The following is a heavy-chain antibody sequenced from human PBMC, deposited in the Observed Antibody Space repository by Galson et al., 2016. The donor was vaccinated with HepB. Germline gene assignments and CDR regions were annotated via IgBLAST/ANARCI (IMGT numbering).Heavy chain of an antibody. CDR3: AREGGGYTSSWPEYYYGMDV. CDR2: ISSSSAYI. CDR1: GFTFSTYR. D-gene: IGHD6-13*01. J-gene: IGHJ6*02. V-gene: IGHV3-21*01. Sequence: SLRLSCAASGFTFSTYRMNWVRQAPGKGLAWVSSISSSSAYIYYTESVKGRFTISRDNAKNSLYLQMPSLRPEDTAVYYCAREGGGYTSSWPEYYYGMDVWGQGTPVTVSS.